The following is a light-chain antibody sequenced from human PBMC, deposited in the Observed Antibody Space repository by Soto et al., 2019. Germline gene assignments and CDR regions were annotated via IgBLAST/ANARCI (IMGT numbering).Light chain of an antibody. CDR2: GAS. J-gene: IGKJ1*01. CDR1: QSVSSIY. Sequence: EIVLTQSPGTLSLSPGARATLSCSASQSVSSIYLAWYQQKPGPAPRLLIYGASSRATGIPDRFSGSGSGTDFTLTISRLEPEDFAVYYCQQSGSSSWTLGRGNTVEIK. V-gene: IGKV3-20*01. CDR3: QQSGSSSWT.